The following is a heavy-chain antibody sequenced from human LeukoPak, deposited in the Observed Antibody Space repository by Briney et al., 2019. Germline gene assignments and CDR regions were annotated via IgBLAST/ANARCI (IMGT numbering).Heavy chain of an antibody. D-gene: IGHD6-19*01. CDR2: IYYSGST. CDR1: GGSISSSSYY. Sequence: SETLSLTCTVSGGSISSSSYYWGWIRQPPGKGLEWIGSIYYSGSTYYNPSLKSRVTISIDTSKNQFSLKLSSVTAADTAVYYCARLSTSIAVAGNTDYWGQGTLVTVSS. CDR3: ARLSTSIAVAGNTDY. V-gene: IGHV4-39*01. J-gene: IGHJ4*02.